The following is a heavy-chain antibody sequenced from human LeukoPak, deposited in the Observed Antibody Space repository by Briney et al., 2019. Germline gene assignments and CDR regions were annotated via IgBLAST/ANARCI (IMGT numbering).Heavy chain of an antibody. Sequence: ASVKVSCKASGYAFTNYGISWVRQAPGQGLEWMGWISAYNGNTNYAQKLQGRVTMTTDTSTSTAYMELRSLRSDDTAVYYCARGKDLWGYCSGGSCYCFDYWGQGTLVTVSS. V-gene: IGHV1-18*01. D-gene: IGHD2-15*01. CDR1: GYAFTNYG. J-gene: IGHJ4*02. CDR2: ISAYNGNT. CDR3: ARGKDLWGYCSGGSCYCFDY.